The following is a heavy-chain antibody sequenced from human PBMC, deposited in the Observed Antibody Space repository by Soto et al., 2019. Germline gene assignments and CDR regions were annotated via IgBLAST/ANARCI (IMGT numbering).Heavy chain of an antibody. J-gene: IGHJ5*02. D-gene: IGHD2-2*01. V-gene: IGHV4-59*12. CDR3: ARVPDR. CDR2: IYYSGNT. Sequence: SETLSLTCVVSGGSISSYYWSWIRQPPGKGLEWIGYIYYSGNTYYNPSLGSRVSTSIDLSKNQFSLSLTSVTAADTAVYYCARVPDRWGQGTLVTVSS. CDR1: GGSISSYY.